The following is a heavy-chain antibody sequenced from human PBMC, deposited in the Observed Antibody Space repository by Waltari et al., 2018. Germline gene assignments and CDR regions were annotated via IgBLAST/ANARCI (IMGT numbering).Heavy chain of an antibody. CDR2: IYHSGST. V-gene: IGHV4-38-2*02. CDR3: AKEYGDYTRGY. D-gene: IGHD4-17*01. CDR1: GYSISSGYY. Sequence: QVQLQESGPGLVKPSETLSLTCAVSGYSISSGYYWGWIRQPPGKGLEWIGSIYHSGSTYYNPSLKSRVTISVDTSKNQFSLKLSSVTAADTAVYYCAKEYGDYTRGYWGQGTLVTVSS. J-gene: IGHJ4*02.